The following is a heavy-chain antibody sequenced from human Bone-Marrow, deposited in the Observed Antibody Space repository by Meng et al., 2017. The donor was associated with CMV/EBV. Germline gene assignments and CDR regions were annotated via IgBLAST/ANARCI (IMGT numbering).Heavy chain of an antibody. D-gene: IGHD3-3*01. J-gene: IGHJ4*02. CDR2: INPNSGGT. CDR1: GDTFTYYA. V-gene: IGHV1-2*02. CDR3: ARLHYDFWSGYGYYFDY. Sequence: ASVKVSCKASGDTFTYYAFSWVRQAPGQGLEWMGWINPNSGGTNYAQKFQGRVTMTRDTSISTAYMELSRLRSDDTAVYYCARLHYDFWSGYGYYFDYWGQGTLVTVSS.